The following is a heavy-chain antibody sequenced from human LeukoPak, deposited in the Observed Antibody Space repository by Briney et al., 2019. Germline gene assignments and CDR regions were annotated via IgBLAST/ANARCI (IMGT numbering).Heavy chain of an antibody. V-gene: IGHV4-59*08. CDR1: GGSISNFY. J-gene: IGHJ3*02. D-gene: IGHD4-11*01. CDR2: IYYSGST. Sequence: SETLSFTCTVSGGSISNFYWSWVRQPPGKGLEWIGYIYYSGSTDYNPSLKSRVTISVDTSKNQFSLKLSSVTAADTAVYYCARHDDYSRAFDIWGQGTMVTVSS. CDR3: ARHDDYSRAFDI.